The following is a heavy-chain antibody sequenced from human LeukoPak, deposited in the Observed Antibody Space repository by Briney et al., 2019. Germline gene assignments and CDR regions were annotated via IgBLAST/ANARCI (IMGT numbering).Heavy chain of an antibody. J-gene: IGHJ4*02. D-gene: IGHD1-1*01. CDR3: ARSTRYNWNDDY. CDR1: GYTFTGYY. CDR2: INPNSGGT. Sequence: ASVKVSCKASGYTFTGYYMHWVRQAPGQELEWMGWINPNSGGTNYAQKFQGRVTMTGDTSISTAYMELSRLRSDDTAVYYCARSTRYNWNDDYWGQGTLVTVSS. V-gene: IGHV1-2*02.